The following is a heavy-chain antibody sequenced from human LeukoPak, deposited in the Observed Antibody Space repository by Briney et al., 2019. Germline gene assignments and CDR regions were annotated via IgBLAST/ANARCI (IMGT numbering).Heavy chain of an antibody. V-gene: IGHV4-59*01. CDR1: GGSISSYY. Sequence: SETLSLTCTVSGGSISSYYWSWVRQPPGKGLEWIGYIYYSGSTNYNPSLKSRVTISVDTSKNQFSLKLSSVTAADTAVYYCARRSGWFGWYFDLWGRGTLVTVSS. D-gene: IGHD3-10*01. CDR3: ARRSGWFGWYFDL. CDR2: IYYSGST. J-gene: IGHJ2*01.